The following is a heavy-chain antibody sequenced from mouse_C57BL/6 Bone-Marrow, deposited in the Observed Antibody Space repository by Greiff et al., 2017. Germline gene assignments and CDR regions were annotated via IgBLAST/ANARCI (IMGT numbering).Heavy chain of an antibody. Sequence: EVQLQESGAELVKPGASVKLSCTASGFNIKDYYMHWVKQRTEQGLEWIGRIDPEDGETKYAPKFQGKDTITEDTSSNTAYLQLSSLTSEDTAVYYCAKPTIYDEYYWYVDVWGTGTTVTVSS. D-gene: IGHD2-4*01. J-gene: IGHJ1*03. V-gene: IGHV14-2*01. CDR2: IDPEDGET. CDR1: GFNIKDYY. CDR3: AKPTIYDEYYWYVDV.